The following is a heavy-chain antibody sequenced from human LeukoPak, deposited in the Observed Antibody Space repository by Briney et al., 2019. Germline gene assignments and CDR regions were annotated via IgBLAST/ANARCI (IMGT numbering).Heavy chain of an antibody. J-gene: IGHJ6*03. Sequence: ASVRVSCKASGYSFTGYYMHWVRQAPGQGLEWMGWINPNSGGTNYAQKFQGRVTMTRDTSISTAYMELSRLRSDDTAVYYCATDYSNYVNYYYMDVWGKGTTVTVSS. CDR1: GYSFTGYY. CDR2: INPNSGGT. V-gene: IGHV1-2*02. CDR3: ATDYSNYVNYYYMDV. D-gene: IGHD4-11*01.